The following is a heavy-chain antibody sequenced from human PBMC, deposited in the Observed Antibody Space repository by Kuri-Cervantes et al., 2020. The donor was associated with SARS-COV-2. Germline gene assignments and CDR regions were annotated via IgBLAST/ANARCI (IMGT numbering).Heavy chain of an antibody. CDR2: ISAYNGNK. Sequence: ASVKVSCKASGYNFITNGISWVRQAPGQGLEWMGWISAYNGNKNYAQKVQDRVTLTTDTSTSTAYMGLRSLRSDDTAVYYCARGPQEAGAGPSQDGFDYWGQGTLVTVSS. D-gene: IGHD6-19*01. J-gene: IGHJ4*02. V-gene: IGHV1-18*04. CDR1: GYNFITNG. CDR3: ARGPQEAGAGPSQDGFDY.